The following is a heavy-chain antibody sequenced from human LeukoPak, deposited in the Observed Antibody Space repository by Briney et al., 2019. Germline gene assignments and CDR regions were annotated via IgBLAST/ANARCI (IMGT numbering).Heavy chain of an antibody. J-gene: IGHJ6*02. CDR2: MNPNRGNT. CDR1: GYTFTSYD. D-gene: IGHD6-13*01. Sequence: VASVKVSCKASGYTFTSYDINWVRQATGQGLEWMGWMNPNRGNTGYAQKFQGRVTMTRNTSISTAYMELSSLRSEDTAVYYCARGAYSSSWYYYYYYGMDVWGQGTTVTVSS. CDR3: ARGAYSSSWYYYYYYGMDV. V-gene: IGHV1-8*01.